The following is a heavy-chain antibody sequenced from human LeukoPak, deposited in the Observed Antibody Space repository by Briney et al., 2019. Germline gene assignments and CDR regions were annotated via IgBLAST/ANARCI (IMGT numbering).Heavy chain of an antibody. CDR2: INPNSGGT. J-gene: IGHJ3*02. D-gene: IGHD3-3*01. CDR3: ARELYDFWSGYYQRGDAFDI. V-gene: IGHV1-2*02. CDR1: GYTFTGYY. Sequence: ASVKVSCKASGYTFTGYYMHWVRQAPGQGLEWMGWINPNSGGTNYAQKFQGRVTMTRDTCISTAYMELSRLRSDDTAVYYCARELYDFWSGYYQRGDAFDIWGQGTMVTVSS.